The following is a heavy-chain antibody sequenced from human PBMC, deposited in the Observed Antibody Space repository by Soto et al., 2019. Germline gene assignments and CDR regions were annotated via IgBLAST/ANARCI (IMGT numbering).Heavy chain of an antibody. Sequence: SETLSLTCTVFGGSISSSSYYWGWIRQPPGKGLEWIGSIYYSGSTYYNPSLKSRVTISVDTSKNQFSLKLSSVTAADTAVYYCARIFYDFWSGYGGYFDYWGQGTLVTVSS. D-gene: IGHD3-3*01. J-gene: IGHJ4*02. CDR1: GGSISSSSYY. CDR3: ARIFYDFWSGYGGYFDY. CDR2: IYYSGST. V-gene: IGHV4-39*01.